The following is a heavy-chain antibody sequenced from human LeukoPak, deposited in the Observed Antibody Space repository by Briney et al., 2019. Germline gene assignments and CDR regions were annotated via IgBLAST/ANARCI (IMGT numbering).Heavy chain of an antibody. Sequence: GGSLRLSCAASGFTLSSYSMNWVRQAPGKGLEWVSYISSSSSTIYYADSVKGRFTISRDNSKNTLYLQLNSLRGEDTAVYYCARHSLDYWGQGTLVTVSS. J-gene: IGHJ4*02. V-gene: IGHV3-48*01. CDR2: ISSSSSTI. D-gene: IGHD1-26*01. CDR1: GFTLSSYS. CDR3: ARHSLDY.